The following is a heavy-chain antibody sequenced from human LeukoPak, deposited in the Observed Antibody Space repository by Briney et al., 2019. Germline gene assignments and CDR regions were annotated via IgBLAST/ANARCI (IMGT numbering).Heavy chain of an antibody. Sequence: PSETLSLTCTVSGGSISSSSYYWGWIRQPPGKGLEWIGSIYYSGSTYYNPSLKSRLTISVDTSKNQFSLKLSSVTAADTAVYYCARVVVLWDQTIGYSDGNDPPLYYYYMDVWGKGTTVTVSS. D-gene: IGHD5-18*01. CDR2: IYYSGST. CDR3: ARVVVLWDQTIGYSDGNDPPLYYYYMDV. V-gene: IGHV4-39*07. CDR1: GGSISSSSYY. J-gene: IGHJ6*03.